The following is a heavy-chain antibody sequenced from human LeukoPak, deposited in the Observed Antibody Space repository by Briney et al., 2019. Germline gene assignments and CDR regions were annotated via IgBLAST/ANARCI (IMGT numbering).Heavy chain of an antibody. J-gene: IGHJ4*02. CDR3: ARSAVGTSCCTAVDY. CDR2: ISTSGDRT. Sequence: GGSLRLSCAASGFTFNTYAMTWVRQARGKGLEWVSGISTSGDRTYYADSVKGRFTISRDNSKNTLYLQMNSLRAEDTAEYYCARSAVGTSCCTAVDYWGQGTLVTVSS. V-gene: IGHV3-23*01. CDR1: GFTFNTYA. D-gene: IGHD1-26*01.